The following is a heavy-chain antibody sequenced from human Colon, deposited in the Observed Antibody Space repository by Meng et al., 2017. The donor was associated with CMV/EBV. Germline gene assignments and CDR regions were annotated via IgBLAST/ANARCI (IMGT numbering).Heavy chain of an antibody. CDR3: ARVGGRYNTLGGMDV. Sequence: SETLSLTCTVSGGSISSYYWSWIRQSPGWGLEWIGHIYYTGSTNYNPSLTSRVTISVDTSKNQFSLKLSSVTTADTAMYYCARVGGRYNTLGGMDVWGQGTTVTVSS. D-gene: IGHD1-1*01. J-gene: IGHJ6*02. CDR2: IYYTGST. CDR1: GGSISSYY. V-gene: IGHV4-59*01.